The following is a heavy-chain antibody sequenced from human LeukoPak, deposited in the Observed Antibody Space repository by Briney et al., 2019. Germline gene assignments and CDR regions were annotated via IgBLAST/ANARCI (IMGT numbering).Heavy chain of an antibody. V-gene: IGHV1-18*01. D-gene: IGHD6-13*01. CDR3: ARVYWQQLVPDY. J-gene: IGHJ4*02. CDR2: ISGDNGNI. CDR1: GYTFTTYG. Sequence: ASVKVSCKTSGYTFTTYGITWVRQAPGQGLEWMGWISGDNGNINYAQKLQGRVTMTTDTSTSTAYMELRSLRSDDTAVYYCARVYWQQLVPDYWGQGTLVTVSS.